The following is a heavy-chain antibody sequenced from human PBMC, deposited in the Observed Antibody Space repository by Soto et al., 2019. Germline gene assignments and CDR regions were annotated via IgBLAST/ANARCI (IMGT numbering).Heavy chain of an antibody. CDR1: GGTFSSYA. CDR2: INAGIGKT. Sequence: SVKVSCKASGGTFSSYAISWVRQAPGQGLEWMGWINAGIGKTNYSQKFQGRVTITGDTSTSTAYMELSSLRSEDTAVYYCARDLYFDYWGQGTLVTVSS. CDR3: ARDLYFDY. V-gene: IGHV1-69*10. J-gene: IGHJ4*02.